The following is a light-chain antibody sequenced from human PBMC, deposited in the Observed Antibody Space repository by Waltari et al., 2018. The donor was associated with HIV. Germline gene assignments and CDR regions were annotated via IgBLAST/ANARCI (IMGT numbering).Light chain of an antibody. CDR3: SSYTSTVVI. CDR2: DFS. V-gene: IGLV2-14*03. Sequence: QSALTQPASVSGSPGQSITISCTGTSSDIGGYNYVSGYQQHSGKAPKLMIYDFSHRPSGVSHRFSGSKSGNTASLTISGLQAEDEAVYFCSSYTSTVVIFGGGTKLTVL. J-gene: IGLJ2*01. CDR1: SSDIGGYNY.